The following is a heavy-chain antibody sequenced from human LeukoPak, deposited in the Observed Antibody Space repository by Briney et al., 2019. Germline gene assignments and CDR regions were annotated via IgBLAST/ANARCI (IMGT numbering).Heavy chain of an antibody. CDR1: GGSISSYY. J-gene: IGHJ3*02. V-gene: IGHV4-59*01. CDR3: ARQYYYAVDAFDI. Sequence: SETLSLTCTVSGGSISSYYWSWIRQPPGKGPEWIGYIYYSGSTSYNPSLKSRVTMSVDTSKKQISLKVRSVTAADTAVYYCARQYYYAVDAFDIWGQGTMVTVSS. D-gene: IGHD3-10*01. CDR2: IYYSGST.